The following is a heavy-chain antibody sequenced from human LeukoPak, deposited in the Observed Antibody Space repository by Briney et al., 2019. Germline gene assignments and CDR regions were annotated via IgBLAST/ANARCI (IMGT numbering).Heavy chain of an antibody. V-gene: IGHV4-61*02. CDR1: GGSISSGSYY. CDR2: IYTSGST. D-gene: IGHD5-18*01. CDR3: ARQKWAVVTAPYYFDY. Sequence: SETLSLTCTVSGGSISSGSYYWSWTRQPAGKGLEWIGRIYTSGSTNYNPSLKSRVTISVDTSKNQFSLKLSFVTAADTAVYYCARQKWAVVTAPYYFDYWGQGTLVTVSS. J-gene: IGHJ4*02.